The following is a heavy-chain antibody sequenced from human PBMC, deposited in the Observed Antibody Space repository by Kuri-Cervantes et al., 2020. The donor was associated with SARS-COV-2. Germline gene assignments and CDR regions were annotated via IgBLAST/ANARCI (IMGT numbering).Heavy chain of an antibody. CDR2: SDWDDDK. D-gene: IGHD4-11*01. J-gene: IGHJ4*02. V-gene: IGHV2-70*11. Sequence: SGPTLVNPTQTLTLTSTFSGLPPTTSGMCVAWIRQPPGKALGWLARSDWDDDKYSKTSLNTRLSISKATSKDQVVLTMTNMDPVDTATYYCVRIRAATVIADYWGQGTLVTVS. CDR3: VRIRAATVIADY. CDR1: GLPPTTSGMC.